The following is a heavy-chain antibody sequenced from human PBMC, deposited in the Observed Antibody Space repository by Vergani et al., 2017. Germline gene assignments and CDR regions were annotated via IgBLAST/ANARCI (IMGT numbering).Heavy chain of an antibody. CDR1: GFTSSYYG. J-gene: IGHJ6*02. Sequence: QVHLVESGGGVVQPGRSLRLSCVVSGFTSSYYGMHWVRQAPGKGLEWVAVISYDGTQKYYADSVKGRFTISRDNSKSTLYLQMNSLRAEDTAVYYCARDRGLYYGMDVWGQGTTVTVSS. CDR2: ISYDGTQK. V-gene: IGHV3-30*03. CDR3: ARDRGLYYGMDV.